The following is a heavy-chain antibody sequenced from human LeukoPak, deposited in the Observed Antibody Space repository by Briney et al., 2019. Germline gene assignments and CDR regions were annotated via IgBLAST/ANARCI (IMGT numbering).Heavy chain of an antibody. CDR3: ATAGGTSGSYYWDWFDP. CDR1: GGFISSGGYY. V-gene: IGHV4-31*03. Sequence: SQTLSLTCTVSGGFISSGGYYWSWIRQHPGKGLEWIGHIYYSGSTYYNPSLKSRVTISVDTSKNQFSLKLSSVTAADTAVYYCATAGGTSGSYYWDWFDPWGQGTLVTVSS. CDR2: IYYSGST. J-gene: IGHJ5*02. D-gene: IGHD1-26*01.